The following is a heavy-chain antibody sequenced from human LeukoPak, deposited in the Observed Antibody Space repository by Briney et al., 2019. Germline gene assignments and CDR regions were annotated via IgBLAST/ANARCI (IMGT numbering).Heavy chain of an antibody. Sequence: ASVKVSCKASGYTFTGYYMHWVRQAPGQGLEWMGWINPNSGGTNYAQKFQGGVTMTRDTSISTAYIELSRLRSDDTAVYYCARDRDEYYYDSSGYLYGYWGQGTLVTVSS. CDR1: GYTFTGYY. J-gene: IGHJ4*02. V-gene: IGHV1-2*02. CDR3: ARDRDEYYYDSSGYLYGY. D-gene: IGHD3-22*01. CDR2: INPNSGGT.